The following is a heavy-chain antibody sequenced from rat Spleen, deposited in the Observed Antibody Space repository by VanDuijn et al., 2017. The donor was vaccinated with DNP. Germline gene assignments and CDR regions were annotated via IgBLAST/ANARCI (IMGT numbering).Heavy chain of an antibody. Sequence: QVQLKESGPGLVQPSQTLSLTCTVSGFSLTSYGVSWVRQPPGKGLEWIAAISSGGSTYYNSALKSRLRISRDTTKSQVFLKMNSLQTEDIATYYCARDQGYSSYIFDYWGQGVMVTVSS. V-gene: IGHV2-6*01. CDR3: ARDQGYSSYIFDY. CDR2: ISSGGST. CDR1: GFSLTSYG. J-gene: IGHJ2*01. D-gene: IGHD1-2*01.